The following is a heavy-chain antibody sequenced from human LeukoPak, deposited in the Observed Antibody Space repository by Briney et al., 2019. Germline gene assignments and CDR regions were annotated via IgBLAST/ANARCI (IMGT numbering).Heavy chain of an antibody. V-gene: IGHV4-39*01. Sequence: SETLSLTCTVSGGSISSGSYYWSWIRQPPGKGLEWIGSIYYSGSTYYNPSLKSRVTISVDTSKNQFSLKLSSVTAADTAVYYCARLNPPAGAFDIWGQGTMVTVSS. CDR1: GGSISSGSYY. CDR2: IYYSGST. J-gene: IGHJ3*02. D-gene: IGHD1-14*01. CDR3: ARLNPPAGAFDI.